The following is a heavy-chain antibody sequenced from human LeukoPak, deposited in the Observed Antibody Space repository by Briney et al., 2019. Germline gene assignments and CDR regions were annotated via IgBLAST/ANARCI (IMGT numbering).Heavy chain of an antibody. CDR3: ARVAYSSSWYNGMDV. CDR2: INPNSGGT. V-gene: IGHV1-2*04. D-gene: IGHD6-13*01. CDR1: GYTFSSYG. Sequence: ASVKVSCKASGYTFSSYGISWVRQAPGQGLEWMGWINPNSGGTNYAQKFQGWVTMTRDTPISTAYMELSRLRSDDTAVYYCARVAYSSSWYNGMDVWGQGTTVTVSS. J-gene: IGHJ6*02.